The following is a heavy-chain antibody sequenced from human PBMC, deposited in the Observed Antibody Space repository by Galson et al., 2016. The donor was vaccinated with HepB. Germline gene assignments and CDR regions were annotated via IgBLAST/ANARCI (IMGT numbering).Heavy chain of an antibody. CDR3: VRVGWLPTSYYYSGMDV. CDR2: IIPIFGTA. CDR1: GGTFSNYA. Sequence: SVKVSCKASGGTFSNYAISWVRQAPGQGLEWMGDIIPIFGTANYAQKFQGRVTITADESTSTAYMELSSLRSEDTAVYYCVRVGWLPTSYYYSGMDVWGQGTTVSVSS. D-gene: IGHD5-18*01. V-gene: IGHV1-69*13. J-gene: IGHJ6*02.